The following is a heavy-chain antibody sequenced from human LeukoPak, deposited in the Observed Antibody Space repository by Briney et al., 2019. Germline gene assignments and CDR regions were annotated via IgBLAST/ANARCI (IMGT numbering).Heavy chain of an antibody. CDR2: ISSSSSHI. CDR1: GFTFSSYS. CDR3: ARDLRSLGTGDY. D-gene: IGHD1-1*01. J-gene: IGHJ4*02. Sequence: GGSLRLSCAASGFTFSSYSMNWVRQAPGKGLEWVSSISSSSSHIYYADSVKGRFTISRDNAKNSLYLQMNSLRAEDTAVYYCARDLRSLGTGDYWGQGTLVTVSS. V-gene: IGHV3-21*01.